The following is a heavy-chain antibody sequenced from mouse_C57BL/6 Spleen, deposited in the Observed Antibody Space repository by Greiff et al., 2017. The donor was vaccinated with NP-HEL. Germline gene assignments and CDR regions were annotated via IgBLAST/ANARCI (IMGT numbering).Heavy chain of an antibody. CDR2: ISSGGDYI. D-gene: IGHD1-1*01. CDR3: TRDSGYYGSSSHFDY. J-gene: IGHJ2*01. Sequence: EVHLVESGEGLVKPGGSLKLSCAASGFTFSSYAMSWVRQTPEKRLEWVAYISSGGDYIYYADTVKGRFTISRDNARNTLYLQMSSLKSEDTAMYYCTRDSGYYGSSSHFDYWGQGTTLTVSS. CDR1: GFTFSSYA. V-gene: IGHV5-9-1*02.